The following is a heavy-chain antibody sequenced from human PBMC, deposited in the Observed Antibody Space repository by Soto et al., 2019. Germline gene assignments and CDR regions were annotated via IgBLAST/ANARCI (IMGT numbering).Heavy chain of an antibody. J-gene: IGHJ4*02. Sequence: QITLRESGPALVKPTQTLTLTCTFSGFSLTTVGVGVTWIRQPPGKVLEWLALIYLDDDKIYSPSHNSRLTVTADTANHHVAFTMSNLDLTDTAIYFRAHGHVSAADFDFWGQVNLVTVSA. CDR1: GFSLTTVGVG. CDR3: AHGHVSAADFDF. D-gene: IGHD2-15*01. V-gene: IGHV2-5*02. CDR2: IYLDDDK.